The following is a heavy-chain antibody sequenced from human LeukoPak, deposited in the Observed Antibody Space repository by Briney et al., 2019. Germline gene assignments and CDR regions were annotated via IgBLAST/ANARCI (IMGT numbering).Heavy chain of an antibody. V-gene: IGHV3-23*01. J-gene: IGHJ4*02. D-gene: IGHD3-22*01. Sequence: GGSLRLSCASSGFTFSSYAMTWVRQAPGKGREWGAGISGSGSNTYYEDSVKGRFTIYRDNSKNKLYLQMNSLRAEDTAAYYCAKGTYDSRGHFDYWGQGTLVSVSS. CDR3: AKGTYDSRGHFDY. CDR1: GFTFSSYA. CDR2: ISGSGSNT.